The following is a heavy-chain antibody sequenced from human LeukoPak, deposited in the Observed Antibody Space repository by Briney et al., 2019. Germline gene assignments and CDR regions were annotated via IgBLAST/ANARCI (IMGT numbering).Heavy chain of an antibody. J-gene: IGHJ3*02. D-gene: IGHD3-3*01. V-gene: IGHV3-23*01. CDR2: ISGSGGST. Sequence: GGSLRLSCAASGFTFSSYAMSWVRQAPGKGLEWVSAISGSGGSTYYADSVKGRFTISRDNARNSLYLQMNSLRAEDTAVYYCARGVVLRFLEWLSLGSFDIWGQGTMVTVSS. CDR1: GFTFSSYA. CDR3: ARGVVLRFLEWLSLGSFDI.